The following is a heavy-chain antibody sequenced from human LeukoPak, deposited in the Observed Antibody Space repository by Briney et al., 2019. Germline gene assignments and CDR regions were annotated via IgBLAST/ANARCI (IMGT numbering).Heavy chain of an antibody. CDR1: GFTFSSYA. V-gene: IGHV3-30-3*01. CDR3: ARSTASRREFDY. CDR2: ISYDGSNK. D-gene: IGHD2-2*01. Sequence: GGSLRLSCAASGFTFSSYAMSWVRRAPGKGLEWVAVISYDGSNKYYADSVKGRFTISRDNSKNTLYLQMNSLRAEDTAVYYCARSTASRREFDYWGQGTLVTVSS. J-gene: IGHJ4*02.